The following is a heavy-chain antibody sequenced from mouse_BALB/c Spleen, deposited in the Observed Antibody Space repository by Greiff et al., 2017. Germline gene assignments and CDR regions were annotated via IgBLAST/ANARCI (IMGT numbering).Heavy chain of an antibody. D-gene: IGHD2-1*01. CDR2: IWAGGST. CDR1: GFSLTSYG. J-gene: IGHJ4*01. V-gene: IGHV2-9*02. CDR3: AREIYGNYGAMDY. Sequence: VQLVESGPGLVAPSQSLSITCTVSGFSLTSYGVHWVRQPPGKGLEWLGVIWAGGSTNYNSALMSRLSISKDNSKSQVFLKMNSLQTDDTAMYYCAREIYGNYGAMDYWGQGTSVTVSS.